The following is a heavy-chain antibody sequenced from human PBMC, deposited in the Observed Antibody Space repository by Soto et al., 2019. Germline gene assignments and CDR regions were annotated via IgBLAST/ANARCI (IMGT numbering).Heavy chain of an antibody. V-gene: IGHV1-8*01. D-gene: IGHD6-13*01. CDR2: MNPNCGNT. J-gene: IGHJ4*02. Sequence: QVQLVQSGAEVKKPGASVKVSCKASGYTFTSYDINWVRQATGQGLEWMGWMNPNCGNTVYAQKSQGRVTMTRTTSISTAYMELSSLRSEDTAVYYCARGHSSSWYVCDYWGQGTLVTVSS. CDR3: ARGHSSSWYVCDY. CDR1: GYTFTSYD.